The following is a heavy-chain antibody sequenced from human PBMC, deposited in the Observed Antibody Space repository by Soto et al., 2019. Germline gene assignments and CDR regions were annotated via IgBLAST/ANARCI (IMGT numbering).Heavy chain of an antibody. J-gene: IGHJ3*02. CDR1: GGSISSGDYY. CDR2: IYYSGST. V-gene: IGHV4-30-4*01. Sequence: TSETLSLTCTVAGGSISSGDYYWSWIRQPPGKGLEWIGYIYYSGSTYYNPSLKSRVTISVDTSKNQFSLKLSSVTAADTAVYYCASQYYYDSSGFDAFDIWGQGTMVTASS. D-gene: IGHD3-22*01. CDR3: ASQYYYDSSGFDAFDI.